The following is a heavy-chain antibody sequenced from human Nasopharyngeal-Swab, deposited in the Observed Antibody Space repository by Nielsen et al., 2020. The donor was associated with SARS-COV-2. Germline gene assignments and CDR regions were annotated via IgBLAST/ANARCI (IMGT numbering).Heavy chain of an antibody. D-gene: IGHD5-12*01. CDR1: GDSMITNS. Sequence: SETLSLTCTVSGDSMITNSWIWIRQPPGKGLEWIGYIYYNGRTNYTPSLKSRLTVSVDTSKNQLSLKLNSVTAADTAVYYCAKIEWQSVRWFDRWGQGTLVTVSS. CDR3: AKIEWQSVRWFDR. J-gene: IGHJ5*02. V-gene: IGHV4-59*08. CDR2: IYYNGRT.